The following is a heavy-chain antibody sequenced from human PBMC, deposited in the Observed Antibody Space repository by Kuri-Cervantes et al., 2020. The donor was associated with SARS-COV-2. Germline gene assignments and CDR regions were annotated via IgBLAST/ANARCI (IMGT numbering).Heavy chain of an antibody. J-gene: IGHJ5*02. CDR1: GGSFSSYA. D-gene: IGHD3-10*01. CDR2: VIPIFGTA. V-gene: IGHV1-69*13. Sequence: SVKVSCKASGGSFSSYAISWVRQAPGQGLEWMGGVIPIFGTANYAQKFQGRGTISADESKSTAYMELGSLRSEDTAVYYCARDYLHPITMVKPRGWFDPWGQATLATVSS. CDR3: ARDYLHPITMVKPRGWFDP.